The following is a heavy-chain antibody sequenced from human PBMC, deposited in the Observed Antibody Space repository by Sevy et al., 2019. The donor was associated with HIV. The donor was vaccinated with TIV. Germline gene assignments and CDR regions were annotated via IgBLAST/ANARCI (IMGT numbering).Heavy chain of an antibody. CDR1: GYTFTGYY. Sequence: ASVKVSCKASGYTFTGYYMHWVRQAPGQGLEWMGWINPNSGGTNYAQKFQGRVTMTRDTSISTAYMELSRLRSDDTAVYYCARAGRSITMVRGVKNDAFDIWGQGTMVTVSS. D-gene: IGHD3-10*01. J-gene: IGHJ3*02. V-gene: IGHV1-2*02. CDR3: ARAGRSITMVRGVKNDAFDI. CDR2: INPNSGGT.